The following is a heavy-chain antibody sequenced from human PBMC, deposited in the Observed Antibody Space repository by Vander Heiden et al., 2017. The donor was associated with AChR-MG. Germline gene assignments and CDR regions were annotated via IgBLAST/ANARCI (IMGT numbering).Heavy chain of an antibody. Sequence: QVQLVESGGGVVQPGRSLRLSCAASGFTFSSYGMHWVRQAPGKGLEWVAVIWYDGSNKYYADSVKGRFTISRDNSKNTLYLQMDSLRAEDTAVYYCARGQRQSTLWGQGTLVTVSS. V-gene: IGHV3-33*01. CDR3: ARGQRQSTL. D-gene: IGHD5-18*01. CDR1: GFTFSSYG. CDR2: IWYDGSNK. J-gene: IGHJ4*02.